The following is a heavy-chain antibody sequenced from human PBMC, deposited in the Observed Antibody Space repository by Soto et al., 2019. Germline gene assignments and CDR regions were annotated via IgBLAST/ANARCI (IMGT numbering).Heavy chain of an antibody. CDR2: ISSSSSYI. J-gene: IGHJ5*01. Sequence: EVQLVESGGGLVKPGGSLRLSCAASGFTFSSYSMNWVRQAPGKGLEWVSSISSSSSYIYYADSVKGRFTISRDNAKNXRFXQMNSRRADVTAVHSGARDITDSSGEYVVGGWFDSWGQGTLVTVCS. CDR3: ARDITDSSGEYVVGGWFDS. V-gene: IGHV3-21*01. CDR1: GFTFSSYS. D-gene: IGHD6-19*01.